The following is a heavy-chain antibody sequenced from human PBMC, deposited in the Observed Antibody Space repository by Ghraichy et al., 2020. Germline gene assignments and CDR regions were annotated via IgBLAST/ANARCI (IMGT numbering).Heavy chain of an antibody. CDR2: IRANGSNT. CDR1: GFTFSSYA. J-gene: IGHJ4*02. Sequence: GGSLRLSCAASGFTFSSYAMSWVRQAPGKGLEWVSTIRANGSNTYYADSVQGRFTISRDNSKNTQYLQMNSLRAEDTAMYYCAKYHFLWYQRPGGFDYWGQGTLVTVSS. D-gene: IGHD2-2*01. CDR3: AKYHFLWYQRPGGFDY. V-gene: IGHV3-23*01.